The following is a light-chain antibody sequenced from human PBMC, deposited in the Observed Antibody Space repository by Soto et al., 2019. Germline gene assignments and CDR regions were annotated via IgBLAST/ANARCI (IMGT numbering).Light chain of an antibody. Sequence: QDVVTQPPSVSGAPGQRVTISCTGSSSNIGAGYDVHWYQQLPGTAPKLLIYGNTNRPSGVPDRFSGSKSGTSASLAISRLQAEDEADYFCQSYDSSLSGSVFGGGTKVTVL. J-gene: IGLJ3*02. CDR2: GNT. CDR1: SSNIGAGYD. V-gene: IGLV1-40*01. CDR3: QSYDSSLSGSV.